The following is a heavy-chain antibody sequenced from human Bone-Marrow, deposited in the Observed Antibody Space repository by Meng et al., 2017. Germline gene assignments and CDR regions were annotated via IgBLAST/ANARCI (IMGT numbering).Heavy chain of an antibody. V-gene: IGHV1-2*06. CDR3: ARRESDDSTGHYY. D-gene: IGHD3-22*01. Sequence: ASVKVSCKASGYTFTGYYIHWVRQAPGQGLEWMGRINPNSGVTNYAQRFQGRVTMTRDTSISTAYMELSWLTSDDTAVYYCARRESDDSTGHYYWGQGTLVTVSS. CDR2: INPNSGVT. CDR1: GYTFTGYY. J-gene: IGHJ4*02.